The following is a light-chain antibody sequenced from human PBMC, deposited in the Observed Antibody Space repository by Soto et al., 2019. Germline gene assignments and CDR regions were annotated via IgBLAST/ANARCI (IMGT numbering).Light chain of an antibody. V-gene: IGKV3-15*01. CDR1: QSVSSSY. J-gene: IGKJ5*01. Sequence: EIVLTQSPGTLSLSPGERATLSCRASQSVSSSYLAWYQQKPGQAPRLLIYGASTRATGIPARFSGSGSGTEFTLTISSLQSEDFALYFCQQYNNWPPWTFGQGTRLEIK. CDR2: GAS. CDR3: QQYNNWPPWT.